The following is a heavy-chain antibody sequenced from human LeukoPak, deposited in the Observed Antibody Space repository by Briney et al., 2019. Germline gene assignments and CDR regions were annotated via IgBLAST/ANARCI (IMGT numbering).Heavy chain of an antibody. CDR3: TRLSPGGYCSGDSCYFIDY. CDR1: GFTFSGSA. D-gene: IGHD2-15*01. Sequence: GGSLRLSCAASGFTFSGSAMHWVRQASGKGLEWVGRIRSKANSYATAYAASVKGRFTISRDDSKNTAYLQMNSLKTEDTAVYYCTRLSPGGYCSGDSCYFIDYWGQGTLVTVSS. J-gene: IGHJ4*02. V-gene: IGHV3-73*01. CDR2: IRSKANSYAT.